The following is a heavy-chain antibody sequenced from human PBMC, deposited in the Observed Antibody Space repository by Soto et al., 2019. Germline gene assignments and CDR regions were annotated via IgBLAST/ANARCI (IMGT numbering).Heavy chain of an antibody. CDR2: IKQDGSEK. J-gene: IGHJ4*02. Sequence: EVQLVESGGGLVQPGGSLRLSCAASGFTFSSYWMSWVRQAPGKWLEWVANIKQDGSEKYYVDSVKGRFTISRDNAKNSLYLQMNSLRAEDTAVYYCARERFGLLWCGELKVGFDYWGQGTLVTVSS. V-gene: IGHV3-7*03. D-gene: IGHD3-10*01. CDR3: ARERFGLLWCGELKVGFDY. CDR1: GFTFSSYW.